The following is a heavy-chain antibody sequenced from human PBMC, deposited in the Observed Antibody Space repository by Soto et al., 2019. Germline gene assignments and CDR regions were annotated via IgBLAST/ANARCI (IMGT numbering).Heavy chain of an antibody. V-gene: IGHV1-69*13. CDR2: IIPIFGTA. Sequence: SVKVSCKASGGTFSSYAISWVRQAPGQGLEWMGGIIPIFGTANYAQKFQGRVTITADESTSTAYMELSSLRSEDTAVYYCARGPGPYSNSRGSYYGMDVWGQGTTVTVSS. D-gene: IGHD4-4*01. J-gene: IGHJ6*02. CDR1: GGTFSSYA. CDR3: ARGPGPYSNSRGSYYGMDV.